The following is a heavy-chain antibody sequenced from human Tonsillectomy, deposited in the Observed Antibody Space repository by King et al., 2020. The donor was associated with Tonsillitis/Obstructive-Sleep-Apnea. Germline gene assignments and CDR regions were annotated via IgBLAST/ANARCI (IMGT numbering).Heavy chain of an antibody. CDR1: GFTFGDYA. CDR3: TTLYPKRGAGTIIDESYYYYMGV. CDR2: IRSKAYGGTT. Sequence: VQLVVSGRGLVQPGRSLRLSCTASGFTFGDYAMSWVRQAPGKGLEGVGFIRSKAYGGTTEYAASVKGRFTISRDDSKSIAYLQMNSLKTEDTAVYNCTTLYPKRGAGTIIDESYYYYMGVWGKGTTVTVS. V-gene: IGHV3-49*04. J-gene: IGHJ6*03. D-gene: IGHD1-1*01.